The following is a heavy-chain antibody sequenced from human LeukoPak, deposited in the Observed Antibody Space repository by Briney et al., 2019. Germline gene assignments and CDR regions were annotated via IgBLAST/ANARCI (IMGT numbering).Heavy chain of an antibody. CDR3: TRGSYGDYEY. Sequence: GGSLRLSCAASGFTFSSYAMSWVRQAPGKGLEWVSAISGSGGSTYYADSVKGRFTISRDNAQNSLYLRMNSLRAEDTAVYYCTRGSYGDYEYWGQGTLVTVSS. V-gene: IGHV3-23*01. CDR1: GFTFSSYA. J-gene: IGHJ4*02. CDR2: ISGSGGST. D-gene: IGHD4-17*01.